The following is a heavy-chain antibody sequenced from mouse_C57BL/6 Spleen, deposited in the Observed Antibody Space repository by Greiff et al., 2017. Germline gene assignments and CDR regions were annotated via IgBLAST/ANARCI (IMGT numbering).Heavy chain of an antibody. D-gene: IGHD2-2*01. Sequence: EVQLQQSGPELVKPGASVKISCKASGYSFTGYYMNWVKQSPEKSLEWIGEINPSTGGTTYNQKFKAKATLTVDKSSSTAYMQLKSLTSEDSAVYYCARRGYGYWGQGTTLTVSS. J-gene: IGHJ2*01. CDR2: INPSTGGT. V-gene: IGHV1-42*01. CDR3: ARRGYGY. CDR1: GYSFTGYY.